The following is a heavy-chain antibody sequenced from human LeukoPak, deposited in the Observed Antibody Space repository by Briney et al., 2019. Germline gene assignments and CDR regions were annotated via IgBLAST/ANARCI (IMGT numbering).Heavy chain of an antibody. CDR2: INAGNGNT. CDR3: ARGTAYGGYVNY. CDR1: GYTFTTYL. Sequence: GASVKVSRKASGYTFTTYLMHWVRQAPGQRLEWMGWINAGNGNTKYSQNFQDRVTITRDTSANTAYMELSSLRSEDTAVYYCARGTAYGGYVNYWGQGTLVTVSS. J-gene: IGHJ4*02. D-gene: IGHD5-12*01. V-gene: IGHV1-3*01.